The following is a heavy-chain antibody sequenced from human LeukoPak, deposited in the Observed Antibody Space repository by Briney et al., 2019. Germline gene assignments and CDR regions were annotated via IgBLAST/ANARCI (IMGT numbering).Heavy chain of an antibody. D-gene: IGHD1-14*01. J-gene: IGHJ4*02. Sequence: PGGSVRLSCAASGFTFSSYAMHWVRQAPGKGLEYVSAISSNGGSTYYANSVKGRFTISRDNSKNTLYLQMGSLRAEDMAVYYCARGPEFDYWGQGTLVTVSS. CDR3: ARGPEFDY. CDR1: GFTFSSYA. V-gene: IGHV3-64*01. CDR2: ISSNGGST.